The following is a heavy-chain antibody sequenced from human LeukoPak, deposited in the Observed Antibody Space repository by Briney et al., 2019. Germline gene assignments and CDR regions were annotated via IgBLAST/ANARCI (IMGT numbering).Heavy chain of an antibody. J-gene: IGHJ2*01. CDR3: ARSGPTYYYDSSDYWYFDL. CDR2: ISGYNSKP. V-gene: IGHV1-18*01. D-gene: IGHD3-22*01. CDR1: GYSFTNYG. Sequence: ASVKVSCKTSGYSFTNYGITWVRQAPGQGLEWMGWISGYNSKPFYAQNFQGRVTMTTDTSTSTVYMELSSLRSEDTAVYYCARSGPTYYYDSSDYWYFDLWGRGTLVTVSS.